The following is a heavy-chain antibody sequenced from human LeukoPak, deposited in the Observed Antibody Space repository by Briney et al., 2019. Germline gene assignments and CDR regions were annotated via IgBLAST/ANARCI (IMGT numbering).Heavy chain of an antibody. J-gene: IGHJ5*02. CDR3: AREDYGSGNYYYDH. V-gene: IGHV3-23*01. Sequence: GGSLRLSCSASRFSFSTFAMSWVRQTPGKGLEWVSSIGPNGATTFYADSVKGRFTISRDNAKNTLYLQMNSLRAEDTAVYYCAREDYGSGNYYYDHWGQGTPVTVSS. CDR1: RFSFSTFA. CDR2: IGPNGATT. D-gene: IGHD3-10*01.